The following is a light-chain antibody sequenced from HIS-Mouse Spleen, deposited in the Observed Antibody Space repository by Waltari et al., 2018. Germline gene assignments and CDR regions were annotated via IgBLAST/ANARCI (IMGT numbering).Light chain of an antibody. V-gene: IGLV2-11*01. CDR1: SSDVGGYNS. J-gene: IGLJ1*01. CDR2: DVS. Sequence: QSALTQPRSVSGSPGQSVPISCTGPSSDVGGYNSVPWYQQHPGKAPKLMIYDVSKRPSGVPDRFSGSKSGNTASLTISGLQAEDEADYYCCSYAGSYTYVFGTGTKVTVL. CDR3: CSYAGSYTYV.